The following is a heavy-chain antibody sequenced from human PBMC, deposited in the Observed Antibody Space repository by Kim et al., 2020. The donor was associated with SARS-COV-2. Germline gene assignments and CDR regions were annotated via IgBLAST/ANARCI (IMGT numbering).Heavy chain of an antibody. CDR2: IYYSGST. CDR1: GGSISTYY. Sequence: SETLSLTCTVSGGSISTYYWSWVRQPPGKGLEWIGYIYYSGSTNYNPSLKSRVTIEIDTSNNQFSLKLSSVTAADTAVYYCAGLGLVTTWDYWGQGTLVTVSP. CDR3: AGLGLVTTWDY. D-gene: IGHD3-22*01. J-gene: IGHJ4*02. V-gene: IGHV4-59*08.